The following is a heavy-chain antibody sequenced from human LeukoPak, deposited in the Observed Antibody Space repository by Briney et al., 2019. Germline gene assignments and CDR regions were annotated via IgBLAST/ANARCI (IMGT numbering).Heavy chain of an antibody. CDR2: IYYSGNT. J-gene: IGHJ4*02. D-gene: IGHD3/OR15-3a*01. CDR3: ARQTGSGLFILP. CDR1: GSSISNYY. V-gene: IGHV4-39*01. Sequence: SETLSLTCTVSGSSISNYYWGWIRQAPGKGLEWIGSIYYSGNTYYNSSLKSRVTISLDTSKNQFSLKLTSVTAADTAVYYCARQTGSGLFILPGGQGTLVTVSS.